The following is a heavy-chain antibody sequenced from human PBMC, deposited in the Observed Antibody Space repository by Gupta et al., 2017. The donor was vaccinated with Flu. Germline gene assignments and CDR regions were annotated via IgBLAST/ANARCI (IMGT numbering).Heavy chain of an antibody. CDR1: A. Sequence: AMIWARQAPGKGLEWVSGITESGDRTFYGASVEGRFSISRDNAKSTLYLQMNSLTAEDTAVYYCAKDVQKWRYLDVWGKGTTVTVSS. J-gene: IGHJ6*03. CDR2: ITESGDRT. V-gene: IGHV3-23*01. D-gene: IGHD6-19*01. CDR3: AKDVQKWRYLDV.